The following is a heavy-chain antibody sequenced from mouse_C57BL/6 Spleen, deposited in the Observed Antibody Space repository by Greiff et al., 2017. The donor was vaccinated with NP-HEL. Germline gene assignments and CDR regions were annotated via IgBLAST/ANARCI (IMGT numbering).Heavy chain of an antibody. CDR2: IHPNSGST. V-gene: IGHV1-64*01. D-gene: IGHD1-1*01. J-gene: IGHJ1*03. Sequence: QVQLQQPGAELVKPGASVKLSCKASGYTFTSYWMHWVKQRPGQGLEWIGMIHPNSGSTNYNEKFKSKATLTVDKSSSTAYMQLSSLTSEDSAVYYCARLDYYGSSPDWYFDVWGTGTTVTVSS. CDR1: GYTFTSYW. CDR3: ARLDYYGSSPDWYFDV.